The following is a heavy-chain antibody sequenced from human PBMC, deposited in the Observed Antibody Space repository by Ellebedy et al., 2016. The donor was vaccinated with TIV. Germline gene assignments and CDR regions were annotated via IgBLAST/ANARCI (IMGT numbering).Heavy chain of an antibody. V-gene: IGHV4-30-4*01. D-gene: IGHD2-15*01. CDR2: INYRGST. CDR3: ARAQGIAVVTQEAYNWFDP. Sequence: MPSETLSLTCTVPGGPIASGGYYWTWIRQHPGKGLEWIGYINYRGSTYYNPSLKSRLTISVETSKNQFSLKLSSLTAADTALYYCARAQGIAVVTQEAYNWFDPWGQGTLVTVSS. CDR1: GGPIASGGYY. J-gene: IGHJ5*02.